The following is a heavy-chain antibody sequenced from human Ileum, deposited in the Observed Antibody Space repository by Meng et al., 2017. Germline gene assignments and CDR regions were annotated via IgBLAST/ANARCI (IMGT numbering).Heavy chain of an antibody. J-gene: IGHJ6*02. D-gene: IGHD6-13*01. CDR2: ISYDGSNK. Sequence: GGSLRLSCAASGFTFSSYAMHWVRQAPGKGLEWVAVISYDGSNKYCADSVKGRFTISRDNSKNTLYLQMNSLRAEDTAVYYCARDQRGSSWFLTNYYYYGMDVWGQGTTVTVSS. CDR1: GFTFSSYA. V-gene: IGHV3-30*01. CDR3: ARDQRGSSWFLTNYYYYGMDV.